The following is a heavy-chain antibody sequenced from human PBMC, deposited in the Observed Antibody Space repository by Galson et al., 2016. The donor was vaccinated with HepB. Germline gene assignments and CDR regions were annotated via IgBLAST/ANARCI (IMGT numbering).Heavy chain of an antibody. CDR2: ISAYNGNT. D-gene: IGHD3-22*01. CDR3: ARGYYYHSSDYYPDAFES. J-gene: IGHJ3*02. Sequence: SVKVSCKASGYTFNNFGISWVRQAPGQGLEWMGWISAYNGNTNSAQNFQGRVTMTTDTSTTTAYLELRSLRSDDTAVYYCARGYYYHSSDYYPDAFESWGQGTVVTVSS. V-gene: IGHV1-18*01. CDR1: GYTFNNFG.